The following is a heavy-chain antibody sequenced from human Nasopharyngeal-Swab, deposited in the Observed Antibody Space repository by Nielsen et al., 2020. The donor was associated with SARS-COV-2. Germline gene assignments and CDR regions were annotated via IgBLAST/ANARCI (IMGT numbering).Heavy chain of an antibody. CDR2: MPYGGSNK. Sequence: GRSLRLYGAASGLTFSTYGMHWVRQAPGTGLEWVAVMPYGGSNKHYADSVKGRFTIPRDSSKSTLYLQMNSLRAEDTAVFYCARGCYDSIRWGQGTLVTVSS. J-gene: IGHJ4*02. CDR1: GLTFSTYG. V-gene: IGHV3-30*03. CDR3: ARGCYDSIR. D-gene: IGHD3-22*01.